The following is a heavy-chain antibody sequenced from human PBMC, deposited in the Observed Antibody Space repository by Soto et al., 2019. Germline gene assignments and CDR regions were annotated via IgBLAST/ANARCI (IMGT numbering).Heavy chain of an antibody. CDR1: GNSASSNSAA. V-gene: IGHV6-1*01. Sequence: PSQTLSLTCAISGNSASSNSAAWNWIRQSPSRGLEWLGSTYYSSKWYNDYAGSVKSRITINPNTSKNQFSLQLNSVTPEDTAVFYCERDGEGGGCGIFDIGGQGKLVTASS. J-gene: IGHJ3*02. CDR2: TYYSSKWYN. CDR3: ERDGEGGGCGIFDI. D-gene: IGHD2-15*01.